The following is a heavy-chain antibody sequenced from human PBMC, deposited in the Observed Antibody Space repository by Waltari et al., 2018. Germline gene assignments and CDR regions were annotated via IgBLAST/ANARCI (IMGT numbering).Heavy chain of an antibody. V-gene: IGHV3-30*18. J-gene: IGHJ4*02. CDR3: AKVPGTSQLYYLDN. CDR2: ISYNGNDK. Sequence: QVQLVESGGGAVKPGRSLRLSCAATGFTFSSYAMHWVRQAPGKGLDWVAVISYNGNDKYYTDSVKGRFTISRDNSKNTLYLQMNSLRPEDTAVYYCAKVPGTSQLYYLDNWGQGTLVTVSS. CDR1: GFTFSSYA. D-gene: IGHD1-1*01.